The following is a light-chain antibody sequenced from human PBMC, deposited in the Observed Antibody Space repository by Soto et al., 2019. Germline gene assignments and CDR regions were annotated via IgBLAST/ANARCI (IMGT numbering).Light chain of an antibody. J-gene: IGLJ1*01. CDR3: SSYTSSSTGV. Sequence: QPASVSGSPGQSITISCTGTSSDVGGYNYVSWYQQHPGKAPKLMIYDVSNRPSGVSNRFSGSKSGNTASLTISGLQAEDEADYYCSSYTSSSTGVFGTGTKVTVL. CDR1: SSDVGGYNY. CDR2: DVS. V-gene: IGLV2-14*01.